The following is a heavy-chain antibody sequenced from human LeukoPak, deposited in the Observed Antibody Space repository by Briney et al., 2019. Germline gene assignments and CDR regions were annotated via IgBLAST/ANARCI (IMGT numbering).Heavy chain of an antibody. CDR3: ARGRGWLQHHWYFDL. J-gene: IGHJ2*01. CDR1: GGSFSGYY. Sequence: PSETLSLTCAVYGGSFSGYYWSWIRQPPGKGLEWIGEINHSGSTNYNPSLKSRVAISVDTSKNQFSLKLSSVTAADTAVYYCARGRGWLQHHWYFDLWGRGTLVTVSS. CDR2: INHSGST. D-gene: IGHD5-24*01. V-gene: IGHV4-34*01.